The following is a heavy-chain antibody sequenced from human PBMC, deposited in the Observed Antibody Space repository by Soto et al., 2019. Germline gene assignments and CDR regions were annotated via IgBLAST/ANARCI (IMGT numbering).Heavy chain of an antibody. Sequence: GGSLRLSCAASGFTFRSYWMHWVRQSPGKGLVWVSRISGDGSRTNYADSVRGRITISRDNAKNTVYLQVDSLRDEDTAVYYCARSLPGTYGAFDLWGQGTVVTVSS. V-gene: IGHV3-74*01. CDR2: ISGDGSRT. J-gene: IGHJ3*01. CDR1: GFTFRSYW. D-gene: IGHD1-7*01. CDR3: ARSLPGTYGAFDL.